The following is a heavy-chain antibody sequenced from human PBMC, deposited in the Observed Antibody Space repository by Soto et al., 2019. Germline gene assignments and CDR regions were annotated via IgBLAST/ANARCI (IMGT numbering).Heavy chain of an antibody. Sequence: PGGSLRLSWAASGFTFSDYYMNWIRQAPGKGLEWVSYISSSGTTIYYADSVKGRFTISRDNAKNSLFLQMNSLRAEDTALYYCARGHSIFYGMDVWGQGTTVTVSS. D-gene: IGHD2-21*01. V-gene: IGHV3-11*01. CDR1: GFTFSDYY. J-gene: IGHJ6*02. CDR3: ARGHSIFYGMDV. CDR2: ISSSGTTI.